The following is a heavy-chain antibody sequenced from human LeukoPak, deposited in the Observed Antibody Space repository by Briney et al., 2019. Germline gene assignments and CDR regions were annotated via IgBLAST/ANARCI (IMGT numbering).Heavy chain of an antibody. J-gene: IGHJ4*02. CDR3: AGSAPSYYVAFGF. D-gene: IGHD3-10*02. CDR2: ICNSGST. CDR1: GVPISSYC. Sequence: SETLSLTCTVSGVPISSYCWSWLRQPPGKGLEWIAYICNSGSTNYTPSLKSRVTISADTSKNQFSLRLSSVPAADTAVYFCAGSAPSYYVAFGFWGQGTLVTVSS. V-gene: IGHV4-59*08.